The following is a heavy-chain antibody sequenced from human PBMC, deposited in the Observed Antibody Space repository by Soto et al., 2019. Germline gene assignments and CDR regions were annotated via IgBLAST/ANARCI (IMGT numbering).Heavy chain of an antibody. CDR2: IWYDGSNK. D-gene: IGHD3-22*01. Sequence: GGFLRLFCAASGFTFSSYVMHWVRQAPGKGLEWVAVIWYDGSNKYYADSVKGRFTISRDNSKNTLYLQMNSLRAEDTAVYYSARDRRFGYFDYWGQGTLVTVS. J-gene: IGHJ4*02. CDR3: ARDRRFGYFDY. V-gene: IGHV3-33*01. CDR1: GFTFSSYV.